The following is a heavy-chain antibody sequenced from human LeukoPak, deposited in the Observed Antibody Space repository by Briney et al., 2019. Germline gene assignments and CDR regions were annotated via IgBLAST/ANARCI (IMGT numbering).Heavy chain of an antibody. CDR3: ARSDSSGYTRHYYFDD. Sequence: SVKVSCKASGGTSRSYAINWVRQAPGQGLEWMGRIIPIFATPNYAQKFQGRVTITTDESTSTAYMELSSLRSEDTAVYYCARSDSSGYTRHYYFDDWGQGTLVSVSS. CDR2: IIPIFATP. D-gene: IGHD3-22*01. CDR1: GGTSRSYA. J-gene: IGHJ4*02. V-gene: IGHV1-69*05.